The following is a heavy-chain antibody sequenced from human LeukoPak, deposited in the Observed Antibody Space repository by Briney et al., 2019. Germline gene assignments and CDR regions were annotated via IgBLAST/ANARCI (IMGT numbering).Heavy chain of an antibody. CDR2: MWFDGTNK. CDR1: GFTFSSYG. V-gene: IGHV3-33*01. J-gene: IGHJ4*02. CDR3: ARESGKFDY. Sequence: GGSLRLSCLASGFTFSSYGMHWVRQAPGKGLEWVAVMWFDGTNKYYADSVKGRFTISRDNSKNSLSLEMNSLRTEDTAMYYCARESGKFDYWGQGTLVAVSS.